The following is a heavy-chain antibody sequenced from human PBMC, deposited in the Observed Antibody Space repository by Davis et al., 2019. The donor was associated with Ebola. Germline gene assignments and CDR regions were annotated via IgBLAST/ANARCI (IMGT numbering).Heavy chain of an antibody. V-gene: IGHV4-59*01. J-gene: IGHJ4*02. CDR3: ARGSGSYSHY. D-gene: IGHD1-26*01. CDR2: IYYSGST. CDR1: GGSISRYY. Sequence: GSLRLSCTVSGGSISRYYWSWIRQPPGKGLEWIGYIYYSGSTNYNPSLKSRVTISVDTSKNQFSLKLSSVTAADTAVYYCARGSGSYSHYWGQGTLVTVSS.